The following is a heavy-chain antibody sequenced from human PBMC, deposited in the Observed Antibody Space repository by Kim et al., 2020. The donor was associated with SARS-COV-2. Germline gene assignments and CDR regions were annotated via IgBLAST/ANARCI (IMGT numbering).Heavy chain of an antibody. Sequence: DYNDTLKSRITVSVDTSKTKYSLKLNSETAANTAVYYCARDEAAAAYCFDHWGQGALVTVSS. V-gene: IGHV4-4*07. CDR3: ARDEAAAAYCFDH. D-gene: IGHD6-13*01. J-gene: IGHJ4*02.